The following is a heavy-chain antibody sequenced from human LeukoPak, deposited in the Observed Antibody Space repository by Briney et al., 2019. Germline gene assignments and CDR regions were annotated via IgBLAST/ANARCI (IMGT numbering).Heavy chain of an antibody. CDR2: IYYSGST. CDR1: GGSISSSNYY. V-gene: IGHV4-61*01. J-gene: IGHJ5*02. CDR3: ARDLRRFGRGHPASMVRGVIDWFDP. Sequence: PSETLSLTCTVSGGSISSSNYYWGWIRQPPGKGLEWIGYIYYSGSTNYNPSLKSRVTISVDTSKNQFSLKLSSVTAADTAVYYCARDLRRFGRGHPASMVRGVIDWFDPWGQGTLVTVSS. D-gene: IGHD3-10*01.